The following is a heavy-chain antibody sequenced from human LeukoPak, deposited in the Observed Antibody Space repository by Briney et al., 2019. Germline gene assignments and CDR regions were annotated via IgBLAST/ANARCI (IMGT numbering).Heavy chain of an antibody. CDR3: ARVAAGIGFFQH. V-gene: IGHV4-38-2*02. CDR1: GYSISSGYY. Sequence: SETLSLTCIVSGYSISSGYYWGWIRQPPGKGLEWIGNIHHSGSTYYDPSLKSRVTISVDTSKDQLSLKLSSVTAADTAVYYCARVAAGIGFFQHWGQGTLVTVSS. D-gene: IGHD6-13*01. J-gene: IGHJ1*01. CDR2: IHHSGST.